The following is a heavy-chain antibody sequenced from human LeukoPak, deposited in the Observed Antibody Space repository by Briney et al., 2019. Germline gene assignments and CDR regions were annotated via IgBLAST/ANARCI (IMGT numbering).Heavy chain of an antibody. CDR1: GFTVSSKY. D-gene: IGHD6-19*01. CDR3: AREAVAEFYFDY. CDR2: IYSGGST. V-gene: IGHV3-66*01. Sequence: GGSLRLSCAASGFTVSSKYMSWVRQAPGKGLEWVSVIYSGGSTYYADSVKGRFTISRDNSKNTLYLQMNSLRAEDTAVYYCAREAVAEFYFDYWGQGTLVTVSS. J-gene: IGHJ4*02.